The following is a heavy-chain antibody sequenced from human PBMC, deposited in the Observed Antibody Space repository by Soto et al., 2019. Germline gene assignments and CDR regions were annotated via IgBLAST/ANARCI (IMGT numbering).Heavy chain of an antibody. CDR1: GFTFSSYG. D-gene: IGHD6-19*01. J-gene: IGHJ4*02. CDR3: AKDPSYSSGWSDY. V-gene: IGHV3-30*18. CDR2: ISYDGSNK. Sequence: QVQLVESGGGEVQPGRSLRLSCAASGFTFSSYGMHWVRQAPGKGLEGVAVISYDGSNKYYEDTVKGRFTISRDNSKNTLYLQMNSLRAEDTAVYYCAKDPSYSSGWSDYWGQGTLVTVSS.